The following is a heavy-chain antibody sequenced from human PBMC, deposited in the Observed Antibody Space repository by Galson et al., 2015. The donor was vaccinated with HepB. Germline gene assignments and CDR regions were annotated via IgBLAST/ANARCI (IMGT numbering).Heavy chain of an antibody. Sequence: SVKVSCKASGYTFSDYYIYWVRQAPGEGLEWMGWINPNSGGTNYAQKFQDWVTMTRDTSITTAFMELSSLRSDDTAIYFCAREGIATTGFDYWGQGTPVTVSS. J-gene: IGHJ4*02. V-gene: IGHV1-2*04. CDR3: AREGIATTGFDY. D-gene: IGHD6-13*01. CDR2: INPNSGGT. CDR1: GYTFSDYY.